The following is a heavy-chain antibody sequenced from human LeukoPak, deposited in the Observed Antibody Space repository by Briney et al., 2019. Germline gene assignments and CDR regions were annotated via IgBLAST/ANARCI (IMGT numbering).Heavy chain of an antibody. V-gene: IGHV4-4*02. CDR2: IYHSGSI. D-gene: IGHD1-1*01. J-gene: IGHJ4*02. CDR3: ARGAERWMVDY. CDR1: GDSISSLNW. Sequence: SSETLSLTCAVYGDSISSLNWWSWVRQPPGKGLEWIGEIYHSGSINYSPSLKSRVTISLDKSRNEFSLKLSSVTAADTAVYYCARGAERWMVDYWGQGTLVTVSS.